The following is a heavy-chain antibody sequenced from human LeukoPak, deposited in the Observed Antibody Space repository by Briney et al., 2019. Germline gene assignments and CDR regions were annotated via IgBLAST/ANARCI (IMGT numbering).Heavy chain of an antibody. V-gene: IGHV3-48*03. Sequence: PGGSLRLSCAASGFSISTYEMNWVRQAPGKGLEWVSYFRSSRGTIYYADSVRGRFTASGDSAKNSLYLQMNSLRADDTAVYYCARGTLLNAFDIWGQGTMVTVSS. J-gene: IGHJ3*02. D-gene: IGHD1-26*01. CDR2: FRSSRGTI. CDR3: ARGTLLNAFDI. CDR1: GFSISTYE.